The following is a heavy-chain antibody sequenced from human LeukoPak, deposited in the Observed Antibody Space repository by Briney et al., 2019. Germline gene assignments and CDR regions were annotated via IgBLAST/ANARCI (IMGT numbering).Heavy chain of an antibody. CDR2: IKQDGSAK. CDR3: ATGEGH. CDR1: GFIFSSDW. D-gene: IGHD2-21*01. V-gene: IGHV3-7*01. J-gene: IGHJ4*02. Sequence: GGSLRLSCSAIGFIFSSDWMKWVRQAPGKGLEWVTTIKQDGSAKHYGDSVKGRFTISRDNAKNTLYLEMNTLRAEDTAVYYCATGEGHWGQGTLVTVSS.